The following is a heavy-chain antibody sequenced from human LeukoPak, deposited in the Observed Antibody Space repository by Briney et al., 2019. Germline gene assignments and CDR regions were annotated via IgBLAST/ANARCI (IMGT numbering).Heavy chain of an antibody. CDR3: ARARYSGRWYFLDY. CDR2: IYHSGST. D-gene: IGHD6-13*01. V-gene: IGHV4-38-2*02. J-gene: IGHJ4*02. CDR1: AYSISNGYY. Sequence: PSETLSLTCTVSAYSISNGYYWGWIRQPPGKGLEWIGSIYHSGSTYYNPSLKSRVTISVDTSKNQFSLRLTSVTAADTAVYYCARARYSGRWYFLDYWGQGTLVTVSS.